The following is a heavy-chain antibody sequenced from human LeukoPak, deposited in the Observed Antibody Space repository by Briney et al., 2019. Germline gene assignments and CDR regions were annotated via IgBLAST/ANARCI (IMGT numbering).Heavy chain of an antibody. V-gene: IGHV3-30-3*01. CDR2: ISYDGSNK. D-gene: IGHD5-24*01. CDR1: GFTFSSYA. Sequence: PGGSLRLSCAASGFTFSSYAMHWVRQAPGKGLEWVAVISYDGSNKYYADSEKGRFTISRDNSKNTLYLQMNSLRAEDTAVYYCARDPGRNGYNSFDYWGQGTLVTVSS. J-gene: IGHJ4*02. CDR3: ARDPGRNGYNSFDY.